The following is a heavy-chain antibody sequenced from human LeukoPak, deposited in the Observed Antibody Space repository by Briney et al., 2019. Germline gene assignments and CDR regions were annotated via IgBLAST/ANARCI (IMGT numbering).Heavy chain of an antibody. J-gene: IGHJ5*02. CDR1: GYTFTAYY. Sequence: ASVKVSCKASGYTFTAYYMHWVRQAPGQGREWMGWINPSTGGTTYAQKFQGRVTMTRDTSISTGYMELTRLRSDDTAVYYCARVPVRGVRWFDPWGQGTLVTVSS. D-gene: IGHD1-26*01. CDR2: INPSTGGT. CDR3: ARVPVRGVRWFDP. V-gene: IGHV1-2*02.